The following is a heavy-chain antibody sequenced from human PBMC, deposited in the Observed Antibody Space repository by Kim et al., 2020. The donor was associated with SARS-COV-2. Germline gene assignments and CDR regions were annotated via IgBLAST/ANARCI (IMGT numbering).Heavy chain of an antibody. CDR3: ASPLKGYSYAPFDY. D-gene: IGHD5-18*01. J-gene: IGHJ4*02. Sequence: ADSGKGRFTISRGNSKNTLYLQMNSLRAEDTAVYYCASPLKGYSYAPFDYWGQGTLVTVSS. V-gene: IGHV3-33*01.